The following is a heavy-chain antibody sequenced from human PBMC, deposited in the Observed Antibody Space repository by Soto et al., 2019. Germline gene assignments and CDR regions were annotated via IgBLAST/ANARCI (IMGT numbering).Heavy chain of an antibody. CDR2: ISYDGSNK. Sequence: LRLSLAASGXPFSNYAMHWVRQTPGKGLEWVAVISYDGSNKYYADSVKGRFTISRDNPKNTLYLQMNSLRAEDTAVYYCAREEVTNYYFDYWGQGALVTVSS. J-gene: IGHJ4*02. CDR3: AREEVTNYYFDY. V-gene: IGHV3-30-3*01. D-gene: IGHD4-4*01. CDR1: GXPFSNYA.